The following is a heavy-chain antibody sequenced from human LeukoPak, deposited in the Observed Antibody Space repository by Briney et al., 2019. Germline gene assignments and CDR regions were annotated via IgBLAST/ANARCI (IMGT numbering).Heavy chain of an antibody. D-gene: IGHD3-22*01. CDR3: ARDRTYYDSSGAMDV. CDR2: INPNSGGT. V-gene: IGHV1-2*02. Sequence: ASVKVSCKASGYTFTGYYMHWVRQAPGQGLEWMGWINPNSGGTNYAQKFQGRVTMTRDTSISTAYMELSRLRSDDTAVYYCARDRTYYDSSGAMDVWGKGTTVTVSS. J-gene: IGHJ6*03. CDR1: GYTFTGYY.